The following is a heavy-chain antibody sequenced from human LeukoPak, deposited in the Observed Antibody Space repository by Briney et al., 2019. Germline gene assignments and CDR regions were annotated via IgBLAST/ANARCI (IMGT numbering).Heavy chain of an antibody. V-gene: IGHV3-11*01. D-gene: IGHD2-15*01. CDR1: GFTFSDYY. Sequence: PGGSLRLSCAASGFTFSDYYMTWIRQAPGKGLEWISFISSSGDSLYYADSVEGRFTISRDNAKDSLYLQMTSLRAEDTAVYYCAREAVVLPDYYYYGLDVWGQGTTVTVSS. J-gene: IGHJ6*02. CDR3: AREAVVLPDYYYYGLDV. CDR2: ISSSGDSL.